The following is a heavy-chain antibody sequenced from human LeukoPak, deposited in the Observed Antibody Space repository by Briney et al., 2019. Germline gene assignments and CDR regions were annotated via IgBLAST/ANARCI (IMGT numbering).Heavy chain of an antibody. J-gene: IGHJ4*02. CDR3: ARAPRYHYDSSGYYSGYYFDY. V-gene: IGHV3-66*01. CDR2: VYSGGAT. D-gene: IGHD3-22*01. CDR1: GFTFSSYA. Sequence: GGSLRLSCAASGFTFSSYAMSWVRQAPGKGLEWVSVVYSGGATHYADSVRGRFIISRDNSKSTVFLQMNSLRAEDTAVYYCARAPRYHYDSSGYYSGYYFDYWGQGTLVTVSS.